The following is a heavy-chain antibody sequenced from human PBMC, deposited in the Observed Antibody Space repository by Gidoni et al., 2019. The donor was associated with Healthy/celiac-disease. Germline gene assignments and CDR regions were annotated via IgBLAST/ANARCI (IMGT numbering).Heavy chain of an antibody. J-gene: IGHJ4*02. CDR1: GFTFSSYS. D-gene: IGHD3-22*01. Sequence: EVQLVESGGGLVKPGGSLRLSCEASGFTFSSYSMNWVRQAPGKGLGWVSSISSSSSYIYYADSVKGRFTISRDNAKNSLYLQMNSLRAEDTAVYYCATGYYYDSSGYYRTDYWGQGTLVTVSS. V-gene: IGHV3-21*01. CDR2: ISSSSSYI. CDR3: ATGYYYDSSGYYRTDY.